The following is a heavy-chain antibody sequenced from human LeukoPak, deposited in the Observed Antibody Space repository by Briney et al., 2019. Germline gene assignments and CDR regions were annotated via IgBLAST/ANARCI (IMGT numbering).Heavy chain of an antibody. Sequence: PGGSLRLSCAASGFTFSSYAMHWVRQAPGKGLEWVAVISYDGSNKYYADSVKGRFTISRDNSKNSLYLQMNSLRAEDTALYYCAKDRVVAARPRNYYYYMDVWGKGTTVTISS. V-gene: IGHV3-30*04. CDR2: ISYDGSNK. CDR1: GFTFSSYA. CDR3: AKDRVVAARPRNYYYYMDV. J-gene: IGHJ6*03. D-gene: IGHD6-6*01.